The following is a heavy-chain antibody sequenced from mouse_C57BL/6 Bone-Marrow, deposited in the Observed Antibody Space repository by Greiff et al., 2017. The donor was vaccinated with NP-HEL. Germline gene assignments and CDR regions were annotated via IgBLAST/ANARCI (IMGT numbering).Heavy chain of an antibody. CDR3: ARDYGSSYAFAY. CDR1: GYTFTSHW. D-gene: IGHD1-1*01. Sequence: QVQLQQSGPELVRPGASVKISCKAPGYTFTSHWMQWVRQRPGQGLEWIGELFPGSGSTSYNETFKGKATLTVDTSSSTAYMQLSSLTSEDSAVYFCARDYGSSYAFAYWGQGTLVTVSA. CDR2: LFPGSGST. J-gene: IGHJ3*01. V-gene: IGHV1-56*01.